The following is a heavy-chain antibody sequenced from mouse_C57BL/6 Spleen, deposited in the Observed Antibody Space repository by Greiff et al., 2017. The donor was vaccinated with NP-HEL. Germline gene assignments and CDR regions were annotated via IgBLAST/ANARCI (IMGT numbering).Heavy chain of an antibody. CDR1: GYAFSSYW. J-gene: IGHJ3*01. Sequence: VQLQQSGAELVKPGASVKISCKASGYAFSSYWMNWVKQRPGKGLEWIGQIYPGDGDTNYNGKFKGKATLTADKSSSTAYMQLSSLTSEDSAVYFCARWSYYDYGGFAYWGQGTLVTVSA. V-gene: IGHV1-80*01. CDR2: IYPGDGDT. D-gene: IGHD2-4*01. CDR3: ARWSYYDYGGFAY.